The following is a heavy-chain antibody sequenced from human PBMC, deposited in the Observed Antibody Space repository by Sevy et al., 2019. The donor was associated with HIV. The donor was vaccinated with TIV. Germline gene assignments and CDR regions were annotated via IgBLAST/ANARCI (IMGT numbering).Heavy chain of an antibody. J-gene: IGHJ6*02. CDR3: ARALIWSAADYGMDV. CDR1: GFTVSSNY. Sequence: GGSLRLSCAASGFTVSSNYMSWVRQAPGKGLEWVSVIYSGGSTYYADSVKGRFTISRDNSKNTLYLQMNSLRAEDTAVYYCARALIWSAADYGMDVWGQGTTVTVSS. D-gene: IGHD6-13*01. V-gene: IGHV3-53*01. CDR2: IYSGGST.